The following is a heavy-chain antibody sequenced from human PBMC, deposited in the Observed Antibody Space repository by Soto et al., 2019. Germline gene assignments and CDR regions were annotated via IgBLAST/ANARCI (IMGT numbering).Heavy chain of an antibody. CDR3: ARHRMTTVTSSSYYYYYGMDV. CDR1: GYTFTSYG. V-gene: IGHV1-18*01. CDR2: ISAYNGNT. J-gene: IGHJ6*02. D-gene: IGHD4-17*01. Sequence: QVQLVQSGAEVKKPGASVKVSCKASGYTFTSYGISWVRQAPGQGLEWMGWISAYNGNTNYAQKLQGRGTMTTDTSTSTAYMELRSLRSDDTAVYYCARHRMTTVTSSSYYYYYGMDVWGQGTTVTVSS.